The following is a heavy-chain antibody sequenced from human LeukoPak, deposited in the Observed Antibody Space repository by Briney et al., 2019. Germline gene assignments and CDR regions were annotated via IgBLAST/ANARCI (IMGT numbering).Heavy chain of an antibody. J-gene: IGHJ5*02. CDR1: GGSFSGYY. CDR2: INHSGST. D-gene: IGHD2-15*01. Sequence: PSETLSLTCALYGGSFSGYYWSWIRQPPGKGLKWIGEINHSGSTNYNPSLKSRVTISVDTPKNQFSLKLSSVTAADTAVYYCARGGHCSGGSCYRGFDPWGQGTLVTVSS. CDR3: ARGGHCSGGSCYRGFDP. V-gene: IGHV4-34*01.